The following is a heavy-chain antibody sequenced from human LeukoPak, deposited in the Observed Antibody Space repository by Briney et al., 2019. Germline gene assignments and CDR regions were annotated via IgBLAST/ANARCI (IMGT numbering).Heavy chain of an antibody. Sequence: SETLSLTCTVSGGSISSSSYYWGWIRQPPGKGLEWIGSIYYSGSTYYNPSLKSRVTISVDTSKNQFSLKLSSVTAADTAVYYCARGRFLDPLDYWGQGTLVTVSS. D-gene: IGHD3-3*01. CDR2: IYYSGST. V-gene: IGHV4-39*07. J-gene: IGHJ4*02. CDR1: GGSISSSSYY. CDR3: ARGRFLDPLDY.